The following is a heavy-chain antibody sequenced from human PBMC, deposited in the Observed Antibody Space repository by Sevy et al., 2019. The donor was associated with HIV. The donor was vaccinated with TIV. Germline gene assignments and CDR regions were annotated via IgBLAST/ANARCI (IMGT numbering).Heavy chain of an antibody. CDR1: GFTFSRHV. D-gene: IGHD2-21*02. CDR2: ISGRGSNT. V-gene: IGHV3-23*01. CDR3: AKDGTLTASPSYSDY. J-gene: IGHJ4*02. Sequence: GGSLRLSCAASGFTFSRHVMSWVRQAPGKGLEWVSGISGRGSNTFYADSVKGRFTISRDNSKNTVDLQMSRLRAEDTALYHCAKDGTLTASPSYSDYWGRGTLVTVSS.